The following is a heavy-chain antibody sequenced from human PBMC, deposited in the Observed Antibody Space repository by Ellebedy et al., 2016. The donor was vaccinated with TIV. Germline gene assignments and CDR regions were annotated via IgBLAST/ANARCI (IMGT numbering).Heavy chain of an antibody. J-gene: IGHJ3*02. D-gene: IGHD1-26*01. CDR3: ARFAVPSFNGNYYNDAFDI. Sequence: GESLKISCAASGFSFSHYGMNWVRQAQGKGLEWISYICGGTIYYAESVKGRFTISRDNAENSLYLQMNSLRAEDMAVYYCARFAVPSFNGNYYNDAFDIWGQGTMVTVSS. CDR1: GFSFSHYG. V-gene: IGHV3-48*01. CDR2: ICGGTI.